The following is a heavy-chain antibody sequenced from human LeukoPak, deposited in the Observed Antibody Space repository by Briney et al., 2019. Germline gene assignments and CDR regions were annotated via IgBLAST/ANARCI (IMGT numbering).Heavy chain of an antibody. Sequence: GGSLRLSCVASGLPIADFAMHWVRKAPEKGLEWVSLISGDGVSTFYADSVKGRFSISRDNSKNSLYLEMNSLRTEDAAMYYCAKESGKFDYWGQGTLVAVSS. CDR3: AKESGKFDY. J-gene: IGHJ4*02. CDR1: GLPIADFA. V-gene: IGHV3-43*02. CDR2: ISGDGVST.